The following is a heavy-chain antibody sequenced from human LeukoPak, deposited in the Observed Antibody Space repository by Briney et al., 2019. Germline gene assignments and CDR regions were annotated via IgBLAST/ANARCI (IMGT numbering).Heavy chain of an antibody. CDR2: IKSKGGGETT. J-gene: IGHJ4*02. CDR3: AKLRSHDDFASSFDC. CDR1: GFTFTHAW. V-gene: IGHV3-15*01. Sequence: GGSLRLSCVGSGFTFTHAWMSWVRQAPGRGLEWVGRIKSKGGGETTDYAAPLKGRFTISRDDSRNMVFLQMTSLTNEDTATYYCAKLRSHDDFASSFDCWGQGTLVTVSS. D-gene: IGHD3-3*01.